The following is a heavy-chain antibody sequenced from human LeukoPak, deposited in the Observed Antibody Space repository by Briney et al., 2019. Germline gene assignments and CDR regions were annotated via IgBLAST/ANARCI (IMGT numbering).Heavy chain of an antibody. CDR2: INHSGST. CDR1: GGSFSGYY. Sequence: SETLSLTCAVYGGSFSGYYWSWIRQPPGKGLEWVGEINHSGSTNYDASLKSRVTISVDTSKNQFSLRLSSVTAADTAVYYCAPRGDIEHSYGYGKWFDPWGQGTRVTVSS. CDR3: APRGDIEHSYGYGKWFDP. D-gene: IGHD5-18*01. V-gene: IGHV4-34*01. J-gene: IGHJ5*02.